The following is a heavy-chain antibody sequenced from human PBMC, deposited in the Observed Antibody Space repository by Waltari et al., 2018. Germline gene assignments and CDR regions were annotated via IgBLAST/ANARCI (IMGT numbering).Heavy chain of an antibody. J-gene: IGHJ4*02. CDR1: GGSISSSSYY. D-gene: IGHD2-8*02. Sequence: QLQLQESGPGLVKPSETLSLTCTVSGGSISSSSYYWGWIRQPPGKGLEWIGSIYYSGSTYYNPSLKSRVTISVDTSKNQFSLKLSSVTAADTAVYYCVQGGLVAAFDYWGQGTLVTVSS. CDR2: IYYSGST. V-gene: IGHV4-39*07. CDR3: VQGGLVAAFDY.